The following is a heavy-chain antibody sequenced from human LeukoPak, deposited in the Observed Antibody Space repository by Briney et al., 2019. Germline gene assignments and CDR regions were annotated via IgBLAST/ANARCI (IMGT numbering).Heavy chain of an antibody. J-gene: IGHJ6*02. CDR3: AKDGKREKQWLVRLYYYYGMDV. V-gene: IGHV3-23*01. CDR1: GFTFSSYA. Sequence: GGSLRLSCAASGFTFSSYAMSWVRQAPGKGLEWVSAISGSGGSTYYADSVKGRFTISRDNSKNTLYLQMNSLRAEDTAVYYCAKDGKREKQWLVRLYYYYGMDVWGQGTTVTVSS. D-gene: IGHD6-19*01. CDR2: ISGSGGST.